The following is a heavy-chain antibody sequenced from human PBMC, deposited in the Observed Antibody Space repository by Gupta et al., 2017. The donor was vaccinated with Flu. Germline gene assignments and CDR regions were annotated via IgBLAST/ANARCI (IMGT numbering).Heavy chain of an antibody. CDR1: GFNFSTYW. CDR2: IKQDGTEI. CDR3: ESHGEFDY. Sequence: EVHLVESGGNLVEPGGSLRLSCAASGFNFSTYWMTWVRQAPGKGLEWVATIKQDGTEIYYVDSVKGRFTISRENAKNSVYLTTNSLRAEDTAVYDCESHGEFDYWGQGTLVTVSS. D-gene: IGHD3-10*01. J-gene: IGHJ4*02. V-gene: IGHV3-7*01.